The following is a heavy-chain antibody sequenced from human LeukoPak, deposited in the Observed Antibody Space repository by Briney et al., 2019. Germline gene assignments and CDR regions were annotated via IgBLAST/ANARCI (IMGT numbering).Heavy chain of an antibody. J-gene: IGHJ6*03. D-gene: IGHD6-6*01. CDR2: INPSGGST. CDR1: GYTFTSYY. CDR3: ARDLSTSIAARPYYYYYYMDV. V-gene: IGHV1-46*01. Sequence: GASVKVSCKASGYTFTSYYMHWVRQAPGQGLEWMGIINPSGGSTSYAQKFQGRVTMTRDMSTSTVYMELSSLRSEDTAVYYCARDLSTSIAARPYYYYYYMDVWDKGTTVTVSS.